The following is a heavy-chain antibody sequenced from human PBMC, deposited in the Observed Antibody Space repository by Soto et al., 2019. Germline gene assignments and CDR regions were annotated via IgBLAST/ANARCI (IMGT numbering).Heavy chain of an antibody. J-gene: IGHJ6*02. D-gene: IGHD3-3*01. Sequence: VGSLRLSCAASGFTFSSYAMHWVRQAPGKGLEWVAVISYDGSNKYYADSVKGRFTISRDNSKNTLYLQMNSLRAEDTAVYYCARTYYDFWSGYYSEYGMDVWGQGTTVTVSS. CDR1: GFTFSSYA. CDR2: ISYDGSNK. CDR3: ARTYYDFWSGYYSEYGMDV. V-gene: IGHV3-30-3*01.